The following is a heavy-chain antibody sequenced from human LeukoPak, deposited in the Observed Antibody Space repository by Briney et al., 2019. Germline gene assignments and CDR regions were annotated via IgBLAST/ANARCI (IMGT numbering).Heavy chain of an antibody. CDR2: FDPEDGET. D-gene: IGHD6-6*01. CDR3: AGSSSSGMDV. Sequence: GASVKVSCKVSGYTLTELSMHWVRQAPGKGLEWMGGFDPEDGETIYAQKFQERVTITRDMSTSTTYMELSSLRSEDTAVYYCAGSSSSGMDVWGKGTTVTVSS. J-gene: IGHJ6*03. CDR1: GYTLTELS. V-gene: IGHV1-24*01.